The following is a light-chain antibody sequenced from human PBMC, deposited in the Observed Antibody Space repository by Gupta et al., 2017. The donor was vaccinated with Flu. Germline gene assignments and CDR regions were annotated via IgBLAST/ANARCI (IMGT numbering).Light chain of an antibody. Sequence: GDTVNSSGRRDNIRRNYGDWYQQMPGKAPILVMYGKNKRPSGVPDRFSGSASGDTAALTITGAQAEDEAGYYCASRDGSDNGWVFGGGTKVTVL. CDR1: NIRRNY. CDR3: ASRDGSDNGWV. CDR2: GKN. V-gene: IGLV3-19*01. J-gene: IGLJ3*02.